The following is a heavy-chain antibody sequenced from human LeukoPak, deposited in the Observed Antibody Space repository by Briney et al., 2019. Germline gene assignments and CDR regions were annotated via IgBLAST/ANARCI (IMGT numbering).Heavy chain of an antibody. Sequence: GGSLRLSCAASGFTFSSYAMSWVRQAPGKGLEWVSAISGSGGSIYYADSVKGRFTISRDNSKNTLYLQMNSLRAEDTAVYYCAKDSPRGWGSSWNNWFDPWGQGTLVTVSS. V-gene: IGHV3-23*01. D-gene: IGHD6-13*01. J-gene: IGHJ5*02. CDR1: GFTFSSYA. CDR2: ISGSGGSI. CDR3: AKDSPRGWGSSWNNWFDP.